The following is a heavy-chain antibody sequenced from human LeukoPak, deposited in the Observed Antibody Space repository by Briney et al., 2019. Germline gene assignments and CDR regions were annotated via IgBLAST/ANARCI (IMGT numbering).Heavy chain of an antibody. D-gene: IGHD6-6*01. V-gene: IGHV3-33*01. CDR3: ARDRFRLNLIAAPDY. J-gene: IGHJ4*02. CDR2: IWYDGSNK. Sequence: PGGSLRLSCAASGFTFSSYGMHWVRQAPGKGLEGVAVIWYDGSNKYYADSVKGRFTISRDNSKNTLYLQMNSLRAEDTAVYYCARDRFRLNLIAAPDYWGQGTLVTVSS. CDR1: GFTFSSYG.